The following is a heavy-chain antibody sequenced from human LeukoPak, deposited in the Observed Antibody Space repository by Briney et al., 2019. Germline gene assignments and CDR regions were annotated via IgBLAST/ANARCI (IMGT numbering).Heavy chain of an antibody. CDR1: GFTFTTYW. D-gene: IGHD3-10*01. CDR2: INQDGTEK. V-gene: IGHV3-7*01. J-gene: IGHJ4*02. CDR3: AKVAKYYYGSETYYFFEH. Sequence: GGSLRLSCAASGFTFTTYWMTWVRQAPGKGLEWVANINQDGTEKHYVDSVKGRFTISRGNAKNSLSLQMNSLRVEDTAVYYCAKVAKYYYGSETYYFFEHWGQGTPVTASS.